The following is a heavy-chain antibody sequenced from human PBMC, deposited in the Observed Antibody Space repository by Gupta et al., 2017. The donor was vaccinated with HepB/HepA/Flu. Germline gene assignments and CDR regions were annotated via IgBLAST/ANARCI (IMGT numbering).Heavy chain of an antibody. Sequence: QVQLVESGGGVVQPGTSLRLSCAASGVTFSRYGMDWVCQAPGKGLEWVAVISKDASDQKYADSVKGRFTISRDNSKNTLFLQMNSLRAEDTAVYYGAKGNSGTHYGAWDMWGQGTMVIVSS. CDR2: ISKDASDQ. CDR3: AKGNSGTHYGAWDM. D-gene: IGHD1-26*01. CDR1: GVTFSRYG. J-gene: IGHJ3*02. V-gene: IGHV3-30*18.